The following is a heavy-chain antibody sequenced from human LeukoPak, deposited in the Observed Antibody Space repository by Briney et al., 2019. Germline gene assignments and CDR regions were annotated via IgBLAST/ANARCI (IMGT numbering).Heavy chain of an antibody. CDR1: GFTFSSYW. Sequence: GGSLRLSCAAAGFTFSSYWMHWVRQAPGEGLVWVSRINSDGSSTSYANSVKGRFTISRDTAKNTLYLQMNSLRAEDTAVYYCARVLAGEAYFAYWGQGTLVTVSS. CDR2: INSDGSST. CDR3: ARVLAGEAYFAY. V-gene: IGHV3-74*01. J-gene: IGHJ4*02. D-gene: IGHD6-19*01.